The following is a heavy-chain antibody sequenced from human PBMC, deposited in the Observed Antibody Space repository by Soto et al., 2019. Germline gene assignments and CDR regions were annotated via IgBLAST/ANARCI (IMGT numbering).Heavy chain of an antibody. V-gene: IGHV1-18*01. CDR3: ARLPTTRNKNWFDP. D-gene: IGHD1-1*01. Sequence: GASVKVSCKASGYTFTSYGISWVRQAPGQGLEWMGWISAYNGNTNYAQKLQGRVTMTTDTSTSTAYMELRSLRSDVTAVYYCARLPTTRNKNWFDPWGQGTLVTVSS. CDR2: ISAYNGNT. J-gene: IGHJ5*02. CDR1: GYTFTSYG.